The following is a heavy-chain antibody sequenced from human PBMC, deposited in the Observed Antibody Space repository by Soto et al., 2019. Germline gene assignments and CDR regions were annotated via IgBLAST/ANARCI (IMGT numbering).Heavy chain of an antibody. CDR2: IHTTDGT. J-gene: IGHJ4*02. V-gene: IGHV4-4*07. CDR3: ARALSSAAGLYFDF. CDR1: GGSVTSHH. Sequence: SETLSLTCFVSGGSVTSHHWSWIRQPAGKGMEWIGRIHTTDGTKYNPSLKSRVTMSIDTSNNQFSLKLSSLTAADTAVYYCARALSSAAGLYFDFWGQGTLVTVSS. D-gene: IGHD6-13*01.